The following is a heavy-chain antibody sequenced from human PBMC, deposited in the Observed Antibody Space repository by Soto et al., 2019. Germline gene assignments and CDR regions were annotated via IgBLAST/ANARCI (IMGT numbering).Heavy chain of an antibody. D-gene: IGHD5-12*01. Sequence: GESLKISCKGSGYSFTSYWIGWVRHMPVKGLEWMGIIYPGDSDSRYSPSFQGQVTISAAKPISTAYLPWSSLKASDTAMYYFARYCSVATKGETYDYWGQGTLVTVSS. CDR2: IYPGDSDS. V-gene: IGHV5-51*04. CDR3: ARYCSVATKGETYDY. J-gene: IGHJ4*02. CDR1: GYSFTSYW.